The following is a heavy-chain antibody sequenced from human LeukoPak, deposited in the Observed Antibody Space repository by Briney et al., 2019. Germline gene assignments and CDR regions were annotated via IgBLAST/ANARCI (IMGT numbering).Heavy chain of an antibody. Sequence: GGSLRLSCAASGFPFTNYAMNWVRQAPGKGLEWGSAISTSGGSTYYADSVQGRVTISRDNSKNTLYLQMTGLRAEDTAVYYCATSILAYCGGDCYSAPFDYWGQGTLVTVSS. CDR2: ISTSGGST. D-gene: IGHD2-21*02. CDR1: GFPFTNYA. J-gene: IGHJ4*02. V-gene: IGHV3-23*01. CDR3: ATSILAYCGGDCYSAPFDY.